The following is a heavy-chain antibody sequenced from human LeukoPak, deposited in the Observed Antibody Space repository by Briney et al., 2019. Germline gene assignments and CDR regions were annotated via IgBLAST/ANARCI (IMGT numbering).Heavy chain of an antibody. D-gene: IGHD3-22*01. J-gene: IGHJ4*02. CDR1: GGTFISYA. V-gene: IGHV1-69*13. CDR2: IIPIFGTA. CDR3: ARGVDYYDSSGLLDY. Sequence: ASVKVSCKASGGTFISYAISWVRQAPGQGLEWMGGIIPIFGTANYAQKFQGRVTITADESTSTAYMELSSLRSEDTAVYYCARGVDYYDSSGLLDYWGQGTLVTVSS.